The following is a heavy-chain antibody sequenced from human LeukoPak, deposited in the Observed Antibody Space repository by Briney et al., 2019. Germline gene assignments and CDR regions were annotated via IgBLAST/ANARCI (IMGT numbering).Heavy chain of an antibody. D-gene: IGHD2-15*01. V-gene: IGHV3-21*01. J-gene: IGHJ6*03. CDR2: ISSSSNYK. CDR1: GFTFSRYS. CDR3: AREGRKSRGVDIVRKKETGYYYYMDV. Sequence: GGSLRLSCVASGFTFSRYSMNWVRQAPGKAPEWVSCISSSSNYKWDADSVKGRFSISRDNAKNSLYLQMNSLRAEDTAVYYCAREGRKSRGVDIVRKKETGYYYYMDVWGKGTTVTVSS.